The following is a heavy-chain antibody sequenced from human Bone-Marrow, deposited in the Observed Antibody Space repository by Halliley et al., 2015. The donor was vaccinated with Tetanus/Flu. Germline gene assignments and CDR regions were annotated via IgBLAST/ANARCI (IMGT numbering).Heavy chain of an antibody. J-gene: IGHJ4*02. CDR1: GGSMSGYY. CDR2: ISYSGST. D-gene: IGHD5-12*01. Sequence: TLSLTCTVSGGSMSGYYLNWIRQPPGKGLEWLGLISYSGSTNYNPSLKSRVTISVDTSNNQFPLKLSSVTAADTALYYCVTGAGWLPDYWGQGTLVTVSS. V-gene: IGHV4-59*01. CDR3: VTGAGWLPDY.